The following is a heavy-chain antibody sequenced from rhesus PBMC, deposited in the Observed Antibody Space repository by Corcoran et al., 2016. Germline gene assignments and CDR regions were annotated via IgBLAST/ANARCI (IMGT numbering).Heavy chain of an antibody. D-gene: IGHD1-20*01. J-gene: IGHJ2*01. CDR2: INGNSRST. CDR1: GGSFSSYW. CDR3: ARGYSWNNVGWYFDL. Sequence: QVQLQESGPGLVKPSETLSLTCAVSGGSFSSYWWSWIRQPQGKGLEWIGEINGNSRSTNYNPSLKSRVAVSKDASKNQFSLNLSAVTAADTAVYYCARGYSWNNVGWYFDLWGPGTPITISS. V-gene: IGHV4-80*01.